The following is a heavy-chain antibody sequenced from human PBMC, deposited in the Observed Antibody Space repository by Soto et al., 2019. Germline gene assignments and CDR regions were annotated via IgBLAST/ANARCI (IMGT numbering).Heavy chain of an antibody. D-gene: IGHD6-6*01. J-gene: IGHJ2*01. CDR2: IYYSGST. V-gene: IGHV4-59*08. CDR3: ARSIAARSYWYFDL. Sequence: QVQLQESGPGLVKPSETLSLTCTVSGGSISRYYWSWIRQPPGKGLEWIGYIYYSGSTNYNPSLKSRVTISVDTSKNQFYLKLSSVTAADTAVYYCARSIAARSYWYFDLWGRGTLVTVSS. CDR1: GGSISRYY.